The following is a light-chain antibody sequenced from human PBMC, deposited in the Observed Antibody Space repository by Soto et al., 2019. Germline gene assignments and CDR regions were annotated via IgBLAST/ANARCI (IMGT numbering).Light chain of an antibody. CDR1: NSDVGSYNR. CDR2: DVN. Sequence: QSVLAQPASVSGSPGQSITISCTVTNSDVGSYNRVSWYQQPPGTAPKLIIYDVNNRPSGVSYRFSGSKSGNTASLTISGLQAEDEADYYCNSYTTSAAYVFGPGTNVTVL. J-gene: IGLJ1*01. V-gene: IGLV2-14*01. CDR3: NSYTTSAAYV.